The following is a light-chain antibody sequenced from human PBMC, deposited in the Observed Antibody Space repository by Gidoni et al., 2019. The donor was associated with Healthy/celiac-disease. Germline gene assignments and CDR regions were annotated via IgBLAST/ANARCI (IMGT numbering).Light chain of an antibody. J-gene: IGKJ2*01. CDR1: QSISSY. CDR3: QQRSNWPI. V-gene: IGKV3-11*01. Sequence: DIVLTQSPATLSLSPGERATLSCRASQSISSYLAWYQQKPGQAPRLLIYDAANRATGIPARFSGSGSGTDCTLTISSLEPEDFAVYYCQQRSNWPIFGQGTKLEIK. CDR2: DAA.